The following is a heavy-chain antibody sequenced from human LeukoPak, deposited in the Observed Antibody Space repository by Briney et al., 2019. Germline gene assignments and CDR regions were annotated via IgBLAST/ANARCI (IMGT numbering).Heavy chain of an antibody. CDR1: GYTFTGYY. CDR2: INPNSGGT. V-gene: IGHV1-2*06. Sequence: ASVKVSCKASGYTFTGYYMHWVRQAPGQGPEWMGRINPNSGGTNYAQKFQGRVTMTRDTSISTAYMELSRLRSDDTAVYYCARASDYDSSGYSFDYWGQGTLVTVSS. D-gene: IGHD3-22*01. CDR3: ARASDYDSSGYSFDY. J-gene: IGHJ4*02.